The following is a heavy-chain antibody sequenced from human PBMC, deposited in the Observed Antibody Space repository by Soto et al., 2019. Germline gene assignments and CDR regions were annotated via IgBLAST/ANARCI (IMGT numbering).Heavy chain of an antibody. D-gene: IGHD2-8*01. V-gene: IGHV1-46*01. CDR2: IKPSGGST. J-gene: IGHJ6*02. CDR1: GYTFTSYY. CDR3: ARDPIVLVTAATDYGGNPDYYYYGMDV. Sequence: ASVKVSCKASGYTFTSYYMHWVRQAPGQGLEWMGIIKPSGGSTSYAQKFQGRVTMTRDTSTSTVYMELSRLRADDTAVYYSARDPIVLVTAATDYGGNPDYYYYGMDVWRQGTLVTVSS.